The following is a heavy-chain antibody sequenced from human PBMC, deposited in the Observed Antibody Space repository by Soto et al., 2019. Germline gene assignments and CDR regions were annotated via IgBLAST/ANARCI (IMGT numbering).Heavy chain of an antibody. V-gene: IGHV3-23*01. Sequence: PGGSLRLSCAASGFTFNNYDMSWVRQTPGKGLEWVSAISGVGFSTYYAASVKGRFTISRDNAKNSLYLQMNSLRAEDTAVYYCARDGNYGAYYYYGMDVWGQGTTVTVSS. CDR3: ARDGNYGAYYYYGMDV. D-gene: IGHD3-10*01. J-gene: IGHJ6*02. CDR2: ISGVGFST. CDR1: GFTFNNYD.